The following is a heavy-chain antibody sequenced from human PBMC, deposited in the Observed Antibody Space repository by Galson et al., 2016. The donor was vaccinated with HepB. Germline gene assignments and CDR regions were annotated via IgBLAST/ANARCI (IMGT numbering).Heavy chain of an antibody. CDR3: ARRGVSRTVLMWFGASYYFDY. Sequence: SETLSLTCTVSGGSISSSGSYWGWIRRPPGKGLEWIGNIYHSGSTFYNPSLKSRATISVDTSKNQFFLRLSSVTAADTAVYYCARRGVSRTVLMWFGASYYFDYWGQGTLVTVSS. CDR1: GGSISSSGSY. CDR2: IYHSGST. J-gene: IGHJ4*02. V-gene: IGHV4-39*01. D-gene: IGHD3-10*01.